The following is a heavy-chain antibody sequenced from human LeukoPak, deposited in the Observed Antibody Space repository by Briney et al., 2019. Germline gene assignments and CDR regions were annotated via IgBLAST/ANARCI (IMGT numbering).Heavy chain of an antibody. Sequence: SETLSLTCTVSGGSISNYYWTWIRQPPGKGLEWIGYIYYSGSTKYNPSLRSRVTISVDTSKNQFSLKLSSLTAADTAVYYCARRRAVPGVYYFDYWGQGALVTVSS. D-gene: IGHD6-19*01. CDR1: GGSISNYY. J-gene: IGHJ4*02. CDR2: IYYSGST. V-gene: IGHV4-59*08. CDR3: ARRRAVPGVYYFDY.